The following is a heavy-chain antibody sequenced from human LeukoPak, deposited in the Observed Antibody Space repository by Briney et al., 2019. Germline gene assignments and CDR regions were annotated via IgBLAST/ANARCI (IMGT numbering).Heavy chain of an antibody. Sequence: GGSLRLSCAASGFTFSRYEMNWVRQAPGKGLEWVSYISTNGGSIYYADSVKGRFTISRDNAKNSLYLQMNSLRAEDTAVYYCARDDLWSPDYWGQGTLVTVSS. D-gene: IGHD3-10*01. J-gene: IGHJ4*02. CDR1: GFTFSRYE. CDR3: ARDDLWSPDY. CDR2: ISTNGGSI. V-gene: IGHV3-48*03.